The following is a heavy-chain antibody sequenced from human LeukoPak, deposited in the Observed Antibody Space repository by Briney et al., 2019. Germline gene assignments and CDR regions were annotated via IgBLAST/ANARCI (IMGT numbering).Heavy chain of an antibody. J-gene: IGHJ4*02. CDR2: IYYSGST. CDR3: ARAPGGCYSSSCLDY. Sequence: PSETLSLTCTVSGGSISSYYWSWIRQPPGRGPEWIGHIYYSGSTNYNPSLKSRVTISVDTSKNQFSLKLSSVTAADTAVYYCARAPGGCYSSSCLDYWGQGTLVTVSS. D-gene: IGHD6-13*01. V-gene: IGHV4-59*01. CDR1: GGSISSYY.